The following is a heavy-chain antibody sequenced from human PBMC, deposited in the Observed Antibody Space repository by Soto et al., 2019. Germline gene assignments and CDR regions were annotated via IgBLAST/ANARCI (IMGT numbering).Heavy chain of an antibody. CDR3: ARDGSGYSTD. J-gene: IGHJ4*02. V-gene: IGHV3-7*01. CDR2: TNQDGRER. D-gene: IGHD5-18*01. Sequence: EVQLVESGGGLVKPGGSLRLSCVASGFTFRNYWMSWLRQAPGKGLEWVANTNQDGRERYSVDSVKVRFTISRDNAKNSMHLQMKSRRAEDTAVYYCARDGSGYSTDWGQGTLVTVSS. CDR1: GFTFRNYW.